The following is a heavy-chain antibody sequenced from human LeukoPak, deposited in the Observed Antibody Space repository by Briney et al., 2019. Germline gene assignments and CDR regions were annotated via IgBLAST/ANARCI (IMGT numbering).Heavy chain of an antibody. D-gene: IGHD1-26*01. CDR2: ISGSGGST. Sequence: GGSLRLSCAASGFTFSSYAMSWVRQAPGKGLEWVSAISGSGGSTYYADSVKGRFTISRDNSKNTLYLQMNSLRAEDTAVYYCAKDDGRYPYYYYYYGMDVWGQGTTVTVSS. CDR3: AKDDGRYPYYYYYYGMDV. V-gene: IGHV3-23*01. CDR1: GFTFSSYA. J-gene: IGHJ6*02.